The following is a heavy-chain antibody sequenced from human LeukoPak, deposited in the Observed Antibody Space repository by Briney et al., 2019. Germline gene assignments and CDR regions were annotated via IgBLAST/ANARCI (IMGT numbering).Heavy chain of an antibody. J-gene: IGHJ5*02. Sequence: GGSLRLSCAASGFTFSDYYMSWIRQAPGKGLEWVSYISSSSSYTNYADSVKGRFTISRDNAKNSLYLQMNSLRAEDTAVYYCARHGPWDYGGNSGEWFDPWGQGNLVTVSS. CDR2: ISSSSSYT. V-gene: IGHV3-11*06. CDR3: ARHGPWDYGGNSGEWFDP. CDR1: GFTFSDYY. D-gene: IGHD4-23*01.